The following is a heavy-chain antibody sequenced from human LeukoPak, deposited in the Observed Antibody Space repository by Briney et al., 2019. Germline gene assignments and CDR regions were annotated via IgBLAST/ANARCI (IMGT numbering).Heavy chain of an antibody. CDR2: IIAYNGNT. D-gene: IGHD3-22*01. V-gene: IGHV1-18*01. J-gene: IGHJ4*01. Sequence: PGASVKVSCKASGYTFTSYGISWVRQAPGQGLEWMGWIIAYNGNTNYAQKLQGRVTMTTDTSTSTAYMELRSLRSDDTAVYYCARDYYDSSGYYRGGDYFDYWGHGTLVTVSS. CDR3: ARDYYDSSGYYRGGDYFDY. CDR1: GYTFTSYG.